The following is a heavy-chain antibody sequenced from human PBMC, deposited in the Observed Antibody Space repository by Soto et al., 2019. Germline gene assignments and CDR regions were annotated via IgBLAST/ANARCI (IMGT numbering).Heavy chain of an antibody. J-gene: IGHJ6*02. CDR2: INPNSGGT. Sequence: ASVKVSCKASGYTFTVCYMHWVRQAPGQGLEWMGWINPNSGGTNYAQKFQGWVTMTRDTSISTAYMELSRLRSDDTAVYYCARDGGGGYSGYYYYGMDVWGQGTTVTVSS. V-gene: IGHV1-2*04. D-gene: IGHD5-12*01. CDR1: GYTFTVCY. CDR3: ARDGGGGYSGYYYYGMDV.